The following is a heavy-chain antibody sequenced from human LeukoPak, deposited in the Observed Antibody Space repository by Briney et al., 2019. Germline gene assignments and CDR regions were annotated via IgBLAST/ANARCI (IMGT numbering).Heavy chain of an antibody. CDR2: IIPIHGTA. J-gene: IGHJ4*02. CDR3: ARGAYDILTGYQIDY. Sequence: SVKVSCKASGGTFSNYGISWVRQAPGQGLEWMGVIIPIHGTANYAQKFQGRVTITADESTSTAYMEVSSLRSEDTAVYYCARGAYDILTGYQIDYWGQGTRVTASS. CDR1: GGTFSNYG. D-gene: IGHD3-9*01. V-gene: IGHV1-69*13.